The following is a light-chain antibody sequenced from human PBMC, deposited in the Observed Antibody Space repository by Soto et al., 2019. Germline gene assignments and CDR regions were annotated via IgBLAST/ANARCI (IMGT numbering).Light chain of an antibody. Sequence: ETMMTQSPDTLSVSLGERATLSCRASQSLRSSLAWYQQKPGQAPRLLIYDASTRATGIPARFSGSGSGTDFTLTISGLQSEDFAVYYCQQYNNWPQTFGQETKVDIK. CDR3: QQYNNWPQT. CDR1: QSLRSS. CDR2: DAS. V-gene: IGKV3-15*01. J-gene: IGKJ1*01.